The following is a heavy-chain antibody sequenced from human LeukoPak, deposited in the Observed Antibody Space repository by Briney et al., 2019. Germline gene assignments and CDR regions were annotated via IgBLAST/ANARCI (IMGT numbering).Heavy chain of an antibody. CDR3: ARDPYSSSWTKGWFDP. V-gene: IGHV3-21*01. CDR2: ISSSSSYI. CDR1: GFTFSSYS. J-gene: IGHJ5*02. Sequence: GGSLRLSCAASGFTFSSYSMNWVRQAPGKGLEWVSSISSSSSYIYYADSVKGRFTISRDNAKNSLYLQMNSLRAEDTAVYYCARDPYSSSWTKGWFDPWGQGTLVTGSS. D-gene: IGHD6-13*01.